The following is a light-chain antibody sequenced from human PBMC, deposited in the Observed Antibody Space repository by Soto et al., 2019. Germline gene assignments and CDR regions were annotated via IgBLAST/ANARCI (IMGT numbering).Light chain of an antibody. CDR1: QSVSSN. J-gene: IGKJ2*01. CDR3: QQYNNWPYT. Sequence: EIVMTQSPATLSVSPGERATLSCRASQSVSSNLAWYQQKPGQAPRLLIYGASTRATGIPARFSGSGSGTDVTLTISSLPSEDFAVYYCQQYNNWPYTFGQGTKLEIK. V-gene: IGKV3-15*01. CDR2: GAS.